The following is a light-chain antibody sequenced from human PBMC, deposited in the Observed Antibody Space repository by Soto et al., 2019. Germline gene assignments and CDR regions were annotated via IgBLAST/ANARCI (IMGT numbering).Light chain of an antibody. J-gene: IGLJ3*02. CDR1: SSDIGGYNY. Sequence: QSVLTQPASVSGSPGQSITISCTGTSSDIGGYNYVSWYQQYPGKAPKLMIYEVSNRPSGVSNRFSGSKSGNTASLTISGLQAEDEADYYCTSYTTTSTWVFGGGTKGTVL. CDR3: TSYTTTSTWV. CDR2: EVS. V-gene: IGLV2-14*01.